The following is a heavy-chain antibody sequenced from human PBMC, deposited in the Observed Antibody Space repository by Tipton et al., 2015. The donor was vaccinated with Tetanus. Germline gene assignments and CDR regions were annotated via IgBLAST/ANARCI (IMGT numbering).Heavy chain of an antibody. V-gene: IGHV4-31*03. Sequence: TLSLTCTVSGGSISRDGAYWSWIRQHPGEGLEWTGYISNSGSTYYNPLLKSRVTTSVNTSQKQISLKVNSVTAADTAVYYCARDRGVRGGYYYYHGMDVWGQGTTVTVSS. CDR3: ARDRGVRGGYYYYHGMDV. D-gene: IGHD3-10*01. CDR2: ISNSGST. CDR1: GGSISRDGAY. J-gene: IGHJ6*02.